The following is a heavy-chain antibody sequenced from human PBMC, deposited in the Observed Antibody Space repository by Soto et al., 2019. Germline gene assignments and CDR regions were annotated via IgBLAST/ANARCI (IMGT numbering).Heavy chain of an antibody. CDR2: INPRAGST. CDR3: AREPRGPAGGYYYGVDV. Sequence: ASVKVSCKTSGYTSTSYYIHWVRQAPGQGLEWMGLINPRAGSTKDAQNFQDRVTMTGDMSTGTVYMELSSLRSEDTAVYYCAREPRGPAGGYYYGVDVWGQGTTVTVSS. D-gene: IGHD3-10*01. V-gene: IGHV1-46*01. J-gene: IGHJ6*02. CDR1: GYTSTSYY.